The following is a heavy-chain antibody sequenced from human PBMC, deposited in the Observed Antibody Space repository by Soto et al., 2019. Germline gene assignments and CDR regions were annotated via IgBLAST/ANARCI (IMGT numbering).Heavy chain of an antibody. J-gene: IGHJ4*01. D-gene: IGHD3-10*01. Sequence: GGSLRLSCAPSGFTFSTYGMHWVREAPGKGLEWVAVIWYDGSNQYYADSVKGRFTISRDNSKNMLYLQMNSLRAEDTAVYYCARDLGAFNYGSAYFDYWGQGTPVTVSS. CDR1: GFTFSTYG. V-gene: IGHV3-33*01. CDR2: IWYDGSNQ. CDR3: ARDLGAFNYGSAYFDY.